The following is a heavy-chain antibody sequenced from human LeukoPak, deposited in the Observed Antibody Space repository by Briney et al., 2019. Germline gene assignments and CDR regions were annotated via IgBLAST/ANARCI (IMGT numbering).Heavy chain of an antibody. V-gene: IGHV3-23*01. CDR1: GFTFSNYA. Sequence: PGGSLRLSCEASGFTFSNYAMAWVRQAPGKGLEWVSTISGVGITKYYEDSVKGRFTISRDNSKNTLFVQMNSLRAEDTAVYYCARGIEVASYAFDYWGQGTLVTVSS. J-gene: IGHJ4*02. CDR3: ARGIEVASYAFDY. CDR2: ISGVGITK. D-gene: IGHD2-21*01.